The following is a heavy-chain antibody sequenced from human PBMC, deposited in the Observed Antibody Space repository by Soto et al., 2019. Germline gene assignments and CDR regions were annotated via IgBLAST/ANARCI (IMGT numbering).Heavy chain of an antibody. Sequence: QVQLVESGGGVVQPGRSLRLSCAASGFTFSSYAMHWVRQAPGKGLEWVAVISYDGSNKYYADSVKGRFTISRDNSKNTLYLQMNSLRAEDTAVYYCARIAYYDILTGSFDYWGQGTLVTVSS. V-gene: IGHV3-30-3*01. D-gene: IGHD3-9*01. J-gene: IGHJ4*02. CDR1: GFTFSSYA. CDR2: ISYDGSNK. CDR3: ARIAYYDILTGSFDY.